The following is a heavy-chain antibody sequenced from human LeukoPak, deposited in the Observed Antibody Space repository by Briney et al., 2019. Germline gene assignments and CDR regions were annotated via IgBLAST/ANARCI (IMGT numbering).Heavy chain of an antibody. Sequence: SETLSLTCTVSGGSISSSSYYWGWIRQPPGKGLEWIGSIYYSGSTYYNPSPKSRVTISVDTSKNQFSLKLSSVTAADTAVYYCARGYCSGGSCYSGFDYWGQGTLVTVSS. J-gene: IGHJ4*02. V-gene: IGHV4-39*01. CDR1: GGSISSSSYY. D-gene: IGHD2-15*01. CDR2: IYYSGST. CDR3: ARGYCSGGSCYSGFDY.